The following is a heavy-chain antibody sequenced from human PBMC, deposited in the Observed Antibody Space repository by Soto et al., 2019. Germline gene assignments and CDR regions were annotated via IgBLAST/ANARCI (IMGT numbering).Heavy chain of an antibody. CDR2: IYYSGST. CDR3: ARSPEATVTAFDY. CDR1: GGSISSGGYY. V-gene: IGHV4-31*03. J-gene: IGHJ4*02. D-gene: IGHD4-17*01. Sequence: QVQLQESGPGLVKPSQTLSLTCTVSGGSISSGGYYWSWIRQHPGKGLEWIGYIYYSGSTYYNPSLKSRVTISVYTSKNQCSLKLSSVTAAATAVYYCARSPEATVTAFDYWGQGTLVTVSS.